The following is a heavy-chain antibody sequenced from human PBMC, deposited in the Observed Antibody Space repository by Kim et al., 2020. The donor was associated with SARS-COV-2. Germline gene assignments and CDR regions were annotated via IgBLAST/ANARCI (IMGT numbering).Heavy chain of an antibody. V-gene: IGHV4-34*01. J-gene: IGHJ4*02. D-gene: IGHD2-15*01. CDR2: INHSGST. Sequence: SETLSLTCAVYGGSFSGYYWSWIRQPPGKGLEWIGEINHSGSTNYNPSLKSRVTISVDTSKNQFSLKLSSVTAADTAVYYCARGPVKVVAATIVGYYFDYWGQGTLVTVSS. CDR3: ARGPVKVVAATIVGYYFDY. CDR1: GGSFSGYY.